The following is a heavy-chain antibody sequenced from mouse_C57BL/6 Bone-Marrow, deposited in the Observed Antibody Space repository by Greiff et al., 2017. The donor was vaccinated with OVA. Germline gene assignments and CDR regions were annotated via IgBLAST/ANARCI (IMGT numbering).Heavy chain of an antibody. CDR2: IDPSDSYT. J-gene: IGHJ2*01. V-gene: IGHV1-50*01. CDR1: GYTFTSYW. CDR3: ARSGDYDYFDY. D-gene: IGHD2-4*01. Sequence: QVQLQQPGAELVKPGASVKLSCKASGYTFTSYWMQWVKQRPGQGLEWIGEIDPSDSYTNYNQKFKGKATLTVDTSSSTAYMQLSSLTSEDSAVYDCARSGDYDYFDYWGQGTTLTVSS.